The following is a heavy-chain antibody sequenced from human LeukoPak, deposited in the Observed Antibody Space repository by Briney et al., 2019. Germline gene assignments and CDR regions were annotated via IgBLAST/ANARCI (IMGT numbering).Heavy chain of an antibody. D-gene: IGHD6-13*01. V-gene: IGHV4-59*01. CDR3: ARGVHRHSSSWYSAFFDY. CDR1: SGSISSYY. J-gene: IGHJ4*02. CDR2: IYYSGST. Sequence: PSETLSLTCTVSSGSISSYYWSWIRQPPGKGLEWIGYIYYSGSTNYNPSLKSRVTISVDTSKNQFSLKLSSVTAADTAVYYCARGVHRHSSSWYSAFFDYWGQGTLVTVSS.